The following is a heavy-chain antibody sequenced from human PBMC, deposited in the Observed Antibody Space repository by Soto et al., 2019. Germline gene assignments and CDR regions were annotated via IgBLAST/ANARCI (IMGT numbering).Heavy chain of an antibody. V-gene: IGHV1-69*12. J-gene: IGHJ5*02. D-gene: IGHD5-12*01. Sequence: QVQLVQSGAEVKKPGSSVKVSCKASGGTFSSYAISWVRQAPGQGLEWMGGIIPIFGTANYAQKFQGRVTITADESTSPAYMELSSLRSEDTAVYYCARVISLVPSLRGWFDPWGQGTLVTVSS. CDR2: IIPIFGTA. CDR3: ARVISLVPSLRGWFDP. CDR1: GGTFSSYA.